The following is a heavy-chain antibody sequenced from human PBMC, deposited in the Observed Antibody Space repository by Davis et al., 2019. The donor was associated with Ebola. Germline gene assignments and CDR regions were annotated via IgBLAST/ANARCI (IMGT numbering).Heavy chain of an antibody. CDR3: ASSRGRYQPQY. V-gene: IGHV3-66*01. CDR1: GFTVSSNY. Sequence: PGGSLRLSCAASGFTVSSNYMSWVRQAPGKGLEWVSVIYSGGSTYYADSVKGRFTISRDNSKNTLYLQMNSLRAEDTAVYYCASSRGRYQPQYWGQGTLVTVSS. D-gene: IGHD2-2*01. CDR2: IYSGGST. J-gene: IGHJ4*02.